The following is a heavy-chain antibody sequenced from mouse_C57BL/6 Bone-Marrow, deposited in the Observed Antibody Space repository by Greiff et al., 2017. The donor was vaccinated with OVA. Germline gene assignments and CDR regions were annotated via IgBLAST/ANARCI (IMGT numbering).Heavy chain of an antibody. CDR2: INPNYGTT. CDR1: GYSFTDYN. D-gene: IGHD2-2*01. CDR3: ALLWLRQGKFDD. Sequence: EVQLQQSGPELVKPGASVKISCKASGYSFTDYNMNWVKQSNGKSLEWIGVINPNYGTTSYNQKFKGKATLTVDQSSSTAYMQLNSLTSEDSAVYDCALLWLRQGKFDDWGKGTTLTVSS. V-gene: IGHV1-39*01. J-gene: IGHJ2*01.